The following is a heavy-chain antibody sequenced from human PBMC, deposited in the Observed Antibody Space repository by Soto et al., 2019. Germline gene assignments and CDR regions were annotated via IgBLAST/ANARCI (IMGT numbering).Heavy chain of an antibody. CDR1: GGSISSSRYY. CDR3: ASHAPSSNSWSNWFDP. D-gene: IGHD6-13*01. CDR2: LYYSGST. Sequence: QLQLQESGPGLVKPSETLSLTCTVSGGSISSSRYYWGWIRQPPGKGLEWIGSLYYSGSTYYNPSRKSRVTTSVDTSKNHSSLKLSSVTAADTAMYYSASHAPSSNSWSNWFDPWGQGTLVTVSS. V-gene: IGHV4-39*02. J-gene: IGHJ5*02.